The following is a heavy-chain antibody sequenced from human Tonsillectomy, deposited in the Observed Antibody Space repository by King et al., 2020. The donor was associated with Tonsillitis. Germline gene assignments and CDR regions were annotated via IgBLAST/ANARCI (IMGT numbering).Heavy chain of an antibody. Sequence: VQLVESGPGLVKPSETLSLICTVSGGSISSYYWNWIRQPPGKGLEWIGYIHYSGSTKYNPSLKSRVTISVDTSKNQFSLKLSSVTAADTAVYYCARQDYYGSGLNWVDPWGQGTLGTVSS. J-gene: IGHJ5*02. V-gene: IGHV4-59*08. CDR1: GGSISSYY. D-gene: IGHD3-10*01. CDR3: ARQDYYGSGLNWVDP. CDR2: IHYSGST.